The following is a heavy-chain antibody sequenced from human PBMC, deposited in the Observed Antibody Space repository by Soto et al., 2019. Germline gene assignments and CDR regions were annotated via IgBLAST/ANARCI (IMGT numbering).Heavy chain of an antibody. Sequence: QLQLQESGPGLVEPSGTLSLTCIVAGASIRYSTYYWSWIRQPAGKGLEWIGSVSYPVTTAYSTSLQSRVTISVDASKNHFSLKLRSVTAADTAVYYCARPVGRDCSSGYSLHWGQGILVTVSS. D-gene: IGHD3-3*01. J-gene: IGHJ4*02. V-gene: IGHV4-39*02. CDR1: GASIRYSTYY. CDR3: ARPVGRDCSSGYSLH. CDR2: VSYPVTT.